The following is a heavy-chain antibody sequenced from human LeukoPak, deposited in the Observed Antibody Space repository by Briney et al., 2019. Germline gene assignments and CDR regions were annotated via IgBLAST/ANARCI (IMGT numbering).Heavy chain of an antibody. J-gene: IGHJ5*02. V-gene: IGHV4-34*01. CDR3: ARGDPRGYCSSTSCYQNWFDP. D-gene: IGHD2-2*01. CDR2: IKHSGST. Sequence: SETLSLTCAVYGGSFSCYYWSWIRQPPGKGLEWIGEIKHSGSTNYNPSLKSRVTISVDTSKNQFSLKLSSVTAADTAVYYCARGDPRGYCSSTSCYQNWFDPWGQGTLVTVSS. CDR1: GGSFSCYY.